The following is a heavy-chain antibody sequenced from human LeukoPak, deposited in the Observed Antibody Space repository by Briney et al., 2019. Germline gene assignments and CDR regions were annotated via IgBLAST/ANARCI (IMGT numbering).Heavy chain of an antibody. D-gene: IGHD3-3*01. CDR2: IYYSGST. Sequence: PSETLSLTCTVSGGSISSHYWSWIRQPPGKGLEWIGYIYYSGSTNYNPSLKSRVTISVDTSKNQFSLKLSSVTAADTAVYYCTRAYRSSYYDFWSGYFGYFDYWGQGTPVTVSS. CDR1: GGSISSHY. J-gene: IGHJ4*02. CDR3: TRAYRSSYYDFWSGYFGYFDY. V-gene: IGHV4-59*11.